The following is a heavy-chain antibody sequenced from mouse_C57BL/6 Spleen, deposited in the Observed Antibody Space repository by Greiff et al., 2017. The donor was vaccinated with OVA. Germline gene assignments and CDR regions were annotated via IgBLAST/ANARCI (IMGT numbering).Heavy chain of an antibody. CDR1: GFSLTSYG. CDR3: AKNGDGNYWYFDV. CDR2: IWRGGST. J-gene: IGHJ1*03. D-gene: IGHD2-1*01. V-gene: IGHV2-5*01. Sequence: VKLQESGPGLVQPSQSLSITCTVSGFSLTSYGVHWVRQSPGKGLEWLGVIWRGGSTDYNAAFMSRLSITKDNSKSQVFFKMNSLQADDTAIYYCAKNGDGNYWYFDVWGTGTTVTVSS.